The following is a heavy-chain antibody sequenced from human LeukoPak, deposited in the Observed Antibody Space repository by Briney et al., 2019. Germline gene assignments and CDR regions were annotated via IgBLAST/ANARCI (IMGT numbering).Heavy chain of an antibody. Sequence: PGGSLRLSCAASGFTFSNNAMHWVRQAPGKGLEWVSTIDGPTSRTHYADSVMGRLTISRDNSKNTLYLQMNSLRAEDAAVYFCTTWVGAHFDFWGQGTLVTVSS. CDR3: TTWVGAHFDF. V-gene: IGHV3-23*01. D-gene: IGHD1-26*01. CDR2: IDGPTSRT. J-gene: IGHJ4*02. CDR1: GFTFSNNA.